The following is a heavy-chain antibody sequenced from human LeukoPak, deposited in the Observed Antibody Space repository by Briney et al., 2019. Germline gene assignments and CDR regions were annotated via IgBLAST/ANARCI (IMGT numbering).Heavy chain of an antibody. CDR2: IYTSGST. V-gene: IGHV4-4*07. Sequence: SETLSLTCTVSGGSISSYYWSWIRQPAGKGLEWIGRIYTSGSTNYNPSLKSRVTMSVDTSKNQFSLKLSSVTAADTAVYYCARVWSSGRGYYWYFDLWGRGTLVTVSS. J-gene: IGHJ2*01. CDR3: ARVWSSGRGYYWYFDL. D-gene: IGHD6-19*01. CDR1: GGSISSYY.